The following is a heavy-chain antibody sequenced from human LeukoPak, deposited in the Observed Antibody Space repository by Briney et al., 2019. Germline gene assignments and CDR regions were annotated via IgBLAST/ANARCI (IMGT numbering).Heavy chain of an antibody. CDR1: GFTFSSYG. V-gene: IGHV3-33*01. D-gene: IGHD3-22*01. J-gene: IGHJ6*02. CDR3: ARDSSYYYDRYYYGMDV. CDR2: IWYDGSNK. Sequence: GRSLRLSCAASGFTFSSYGMHWVRQAPGKGLEWVAVIWYDGSNKYYADSVKGRFTISRDNSKNTLYLQMNSLRAEDTAVYYCARDSSYYYDRYYYGMDVWGQGTTVTVSS.